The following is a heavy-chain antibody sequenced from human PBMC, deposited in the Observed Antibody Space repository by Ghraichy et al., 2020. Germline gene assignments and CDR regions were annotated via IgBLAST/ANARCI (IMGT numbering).Heavy chain of an antibody. D-gene: IGHD6-13*01. CDR2: IRGSGGST. J-gene: IGHJ4*02. CDR3: AKGPAVVAAAGELDS. CDR1: GFTFSSYD. V-gene: IGHV3-23*01. Sequence: GGSLRLSCAASGFTFSSYDMSWVRQAPGKGLEWVSAIRGSGGSTYYADSVKGRFTISRDNSKNTLYLQMNSLRGEDTAVYYCAKGPAVVAAAGELDSWGQGTLVPGSS.